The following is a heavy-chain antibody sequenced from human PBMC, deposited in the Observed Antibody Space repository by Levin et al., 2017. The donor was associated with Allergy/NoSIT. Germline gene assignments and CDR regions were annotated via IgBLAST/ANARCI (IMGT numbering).Heavy chain of an antibody. D-gene: IGHD4-23*01. CDR1: GFTFSSYW. CDR3: GRDRWYPSGWFDP. V-gene: IGHV3-7*01. CDR2: IKQDGSEK. Sequence: GGSLRLSCVASGFTFSSYWMSWVRQAPGKGLEWVANIKQDGSEKYYVDSVKGRFTISRDNAKNSLYLQMNSLRAEDTAVYYCGRDRWYPSGWFDPWGQGTLVTVSS. J-gene: IGHJ5*02.